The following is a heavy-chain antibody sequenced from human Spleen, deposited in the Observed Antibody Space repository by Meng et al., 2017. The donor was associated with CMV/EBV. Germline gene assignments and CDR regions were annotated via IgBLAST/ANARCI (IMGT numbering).Heavy chain of an antibody. J-gene: IGHJ1*01. V-gene: IGHV3-15*01. CDR3: AKDLGRWAWEPAGIQH. CDR2: IKSKIDGATA. CDR1: GVTFTNLW. Sequence: GESLKISCVASGVTFTNLWMTWVRQAPGKGLEWVGHIKSKIDGATADYAAPVEGRFTISRDNSKNTLYLQMNSLRVEDTAIYYCAKDLGRWAWEPAGIQHWGQGTLVTVSS. D-gene: IGHD1-26*01.